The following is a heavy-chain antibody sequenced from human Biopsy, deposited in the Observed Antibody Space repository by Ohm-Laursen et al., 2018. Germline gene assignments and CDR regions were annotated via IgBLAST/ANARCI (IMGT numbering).Heavy chain of an antibody. CDR3: ARHPTGFWFDP. J-gene: IGHJ5*02. CDR2: IYNTEAT. Sequence: PSDTLSLTCTVSSGSISSYYWSWIRQPPGKGLEWIGSIYNTEATFYNPSLKSRVTISVDTSTNQFSLKVSSVTAADTALYFCARHPTGFWFDPWGHGTLVTVSS. V-gene: IGHV4-59*05. CDR1: SGSISSYY.